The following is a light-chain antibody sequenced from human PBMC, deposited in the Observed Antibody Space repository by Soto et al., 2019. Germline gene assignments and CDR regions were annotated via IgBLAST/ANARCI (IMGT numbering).Light chain of an antibody. CDR2: DSS. CDR1: QSVTTY. Sequence: EIALTQSPATLSLSPGERATLSCRASQSVTTYLAWYQQKPGQAPRLLIYDSSKRATGIPATFSGSGSGADFTLTISSLEPGDSAIYYCQQRDTWPFTFGQGTKLEIK. J-gene: IGKJ2*01. CDR3: QQRDTWPFT. V-gene: IGKV3-11*01.